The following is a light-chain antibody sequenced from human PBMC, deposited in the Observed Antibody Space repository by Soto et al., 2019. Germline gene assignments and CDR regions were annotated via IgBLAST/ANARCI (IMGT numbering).Light chain of an antibody. Sequence: QSALTQPASVSGSPGQSIIISCTGTSSDVGSYNLVSWYQQHPGKSPKFMIYEGSKRPSGVSNRFSGYKSGNTAALTISGLQAEDEADYYCCSYAGSSTYVFGTGTKLTVL. CDR3: CSYAGSSTYV. CDR1: SSDVGSYNL. CDR2: EGS. J-gene: IGLJ1*01. V-gene: IGLV2-23*01.